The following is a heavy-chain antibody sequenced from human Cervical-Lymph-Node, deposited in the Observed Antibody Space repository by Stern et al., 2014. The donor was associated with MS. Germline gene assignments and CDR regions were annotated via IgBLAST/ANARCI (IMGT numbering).Heavy chain of an antibody. J-gene: IGHJ4*02. CDR3: ARADGTVTSDY. CDR1: GFPFSRHD. D-gene: IGHD4-11*01. Sequence: QVQLAESGAGVLYPGRSLRLSCAASGFPFSRHDMHWVRQAPGQGLARVAVIWYNGSKKYYADSVKGRFTISRDSSKNTLLLQMDSLRAEDTAVYYCARADGTVTSDYWGQGTLVTVSS. CDR2: IWYNGSKK. V-gene: IGHV3-33*01.